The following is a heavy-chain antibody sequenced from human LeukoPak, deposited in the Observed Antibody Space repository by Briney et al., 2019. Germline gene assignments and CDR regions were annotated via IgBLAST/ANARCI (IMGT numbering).Heavy chain of an antibody. CDR1: GYTLTELS. V-gene: IGHV1-24*01. J-gene: IGHJ4*02. Sequence: ASVKVSCKVSGYTLTELSMDWVRQAPGKGLEGMGGFDPEDGETIDAQKFKGRVTLHKHTSTYTAYMELSSQRSEDTCVYYCATDIEGFSELFLWGQGPLATVSS. CDR2: FDPEDGET. CDR3: ATDIEGFSELFL. D-gene: IGHD3-10*01.